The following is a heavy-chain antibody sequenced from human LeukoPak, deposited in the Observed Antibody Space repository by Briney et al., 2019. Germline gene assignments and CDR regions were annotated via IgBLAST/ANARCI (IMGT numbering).Heavy chain of an antibody. J-gene: IGHJ3*02. CDR1: GGSISSGNW. D-gene: IGHD6-19*01. Sequence: PSETLSLTCAVSGGSISSGNWWSWVRQPRGKGLEWIEEIYHSGSTNNNPSLMSRVTMSVDKSKNQFSLKMTSVTAADTAVYYCARVRDSSGYYIVDAFDMWGQGTMVTVSS. CDR2: IYHSGST. CDR3: ARVRDSSGYYIVDAFDM. V-gene: IGHV4-4*02.